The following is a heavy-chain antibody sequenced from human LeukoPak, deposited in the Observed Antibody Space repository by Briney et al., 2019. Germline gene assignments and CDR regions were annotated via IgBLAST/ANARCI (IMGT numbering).Heavy chain of an antibody. V-gene: IGHV3-30-3*01. CDR1: GFTFSSYA. J-gene: IGHJ6*02. CDR3: ARIPYSYYGMDV. Sequence: GGSLRLSCAASGFTFSSYAMHWVRQAPGKGLEWVAVISYDGSNKYYADSVKGRFTISRDNSKNTLYLQMNSLRVEDTAVYYCARIPYSYYGMDVWGQGTTVTVSS. CDR2: ISYDGSNK.